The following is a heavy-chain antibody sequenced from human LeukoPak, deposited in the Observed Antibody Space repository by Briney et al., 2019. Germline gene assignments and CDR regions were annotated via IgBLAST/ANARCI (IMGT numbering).Heavy chain of an antibody. D-gene: IGHD6-19*01. J-gene: IGHJ4*02. CDR2: ISSSSSYI. CDR1: GVTFSSYS. CDR3: ARSGVAVAGTSY. Sequence: GGSLRLSCVVSGVTFSSYSMNWVRQAPGKGLEWVSSISSSSSYIYYADSVKGRFTISRDNAKNPLYLQMNSLRAEDTAVYYCARSGVAVAGTSYWGQGTLVTVSS. V-gene: IGHV3-21*01.